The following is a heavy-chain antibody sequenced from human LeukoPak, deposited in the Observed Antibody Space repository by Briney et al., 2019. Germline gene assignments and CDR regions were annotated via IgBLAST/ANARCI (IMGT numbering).Heavy chain of an antibody. CDR2: INPNSGAT. J-gene: IGHJ6*03. Sequence: EASVKVSCKASGYTFTGYYMHWVRQAPGQGLEWMGWINPNSGATNYAQKFQGRVTMTRDTSISTAYMELSSLRSEDTAVYYCATAISGWSSYYYYMDVWGKGTTVTISS. V-gene: IGHV1-2*02. CDR1: GYTFTGYY. CDR3: ATAISGWSSYYYYMDV. D-gene: IGHD6-19*01.